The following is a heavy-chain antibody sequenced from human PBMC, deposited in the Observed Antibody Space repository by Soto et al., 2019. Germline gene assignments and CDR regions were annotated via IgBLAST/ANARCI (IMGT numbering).Heavy chain of an antibody. V-gene: IGHV1-3*01. CDR1: GYTFSSYI. J-gene: IGHJ4*02. D-gene: IGHD2-15*01. CDR3: ARDPGYCRGGICYFHFDH. CDR2: INAGNGNT. Sequence: ASVKVSCKASGYTFSSYIMHLVRQAPGQGLEWMGWINAGNGNTKYPQRFQGRVAISRDTSASTASMDLSSLRSEDSAVYYCARDPGYCRGGICYFHFDHWVLGTLVTVSS.